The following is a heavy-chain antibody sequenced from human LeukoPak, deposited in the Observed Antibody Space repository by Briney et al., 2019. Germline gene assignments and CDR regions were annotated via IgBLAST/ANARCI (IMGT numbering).Heavy chain of an antibody. D-gene: IGHD5-18*01. V-gene: IGHV3-43*02. J-gene: IGHJ4*02. CDR3: AKDIRYRSGYSYGSFDY. CDR2: ISWDGDNT. CDR1: GFTFSSYA. Sequence: PGGSLRLSCAASGFTFSSYAMSWVRQAPGKGLEWVSLISWDGDNTYYADSVKGRFTISRDNRANSLYLQMNSLRSEDTALYYCAKDIRYRSGYSYGSFDYWGQGTLVTVSS.